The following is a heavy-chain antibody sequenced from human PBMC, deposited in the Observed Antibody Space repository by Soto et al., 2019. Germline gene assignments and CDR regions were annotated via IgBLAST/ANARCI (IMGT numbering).Heavy chain of an antibody. CDR1: GGSISSGGYS. Sequence: PSETLSLTCAVSGGSISSGGYSWSWIRQPPGKGLEGIGYIYHSGSIYYNPSLKSRVTISVDRSKNQFSLKLSSVTAADTAVYYCARVGATDGFDPWGQGTLVTVS. V-gene: IGHV4-30-2*01. D-gene: IGHD1-26*01. CDR3: ARVGATDGFDP. J-gene: IGHJ5*02. CDR2: IYHSGSI.